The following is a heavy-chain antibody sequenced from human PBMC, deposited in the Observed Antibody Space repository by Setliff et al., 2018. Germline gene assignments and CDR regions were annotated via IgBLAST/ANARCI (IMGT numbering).Heavy chain of an antibody. V-gene: IGHV3-23*01. CDR1: GFSFGSYA. CDR2: LSGSGSNT. Sequence: GGSLRLSCVASGFSFGSYAMSWVRQAPGKGLEWVSALSGSGSNTFYADSVKGRFTISRDNSKNALYLQMNYVRREDAAFYYCAKDYLSRWWNEPPLYFDDWGPGVLVTVSS. J-gene: IGHJ4*01. D-gene: IGHD1-1*01. CDR3: AKDYLSRWWNEPPLYFDD.